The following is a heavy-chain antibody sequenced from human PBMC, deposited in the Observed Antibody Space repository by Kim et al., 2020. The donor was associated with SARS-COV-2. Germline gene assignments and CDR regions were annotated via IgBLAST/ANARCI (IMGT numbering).Heavy chain of an antibody. CDR2: IKSKTDGGTT. Sequence: GGSLRLSCAASGFTFNNAWMSWVRQAPGKGLEWVGRIKSKTDGGTTDYAAPVKGRFTISRDDSKNMVYLQMNSLKSDDTALYYCATGTSVGGWGQGTRVTVSS. CDR1: GFTFNNAW. D-gene: IGHD1-26*01. V-gene: IGHV3-15*01. CDR3: ATGTSVGG. J-gene: IGHJ4*02.